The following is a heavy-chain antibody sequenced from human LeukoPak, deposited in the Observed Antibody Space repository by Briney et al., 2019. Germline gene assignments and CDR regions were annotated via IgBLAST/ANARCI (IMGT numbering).Heavy chain of an antibody. CDR3: ERERTAKGGNDYSMGV. D-gene: IGHD3-16*01. Sequence: GGSLRLSCAASGFTFDDYTMHWVRQPPGKGLEWISLITWDGGTTYYADSVRGRFTISRDNSKNSLFLRMNSLRPEDTALYYCERERTAKGGNDYSMGVWAMGPRSSSP. J-gene: IGHJ6*03. CDR1: GFTFDDYT. CDR2: ITWDGGTT. V-gene: IGHV3-43*01.